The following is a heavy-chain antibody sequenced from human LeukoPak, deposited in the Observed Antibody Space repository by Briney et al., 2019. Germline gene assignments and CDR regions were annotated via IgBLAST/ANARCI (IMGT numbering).Heavy chain of an antibody. D-gene: IGHD3-10*01. V-gene: IGHV3-74*01. CDR1: GFTFSTHW. J-gene: IGHJ5*02. CDR3: ARAAGGFNPFDP. CDR2: LNSDGSST. Sequence: GGSLRLSCAASGFTFSTHWMHWVRQAPGQGLVWVSRLNSDGSSTNYADSVKGRFTISRDNAKNTLYLQMNSLRAEDTAVYHCARAAGGFNPFDPWGQGALVTVSS.